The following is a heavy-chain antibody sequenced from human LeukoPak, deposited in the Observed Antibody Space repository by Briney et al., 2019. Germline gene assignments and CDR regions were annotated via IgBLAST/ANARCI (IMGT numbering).Heavy chain of an antibody. CDR3: ARDTTYYGSGSYYSDAFDI. J-gene: IGHJ3*02. Sequence: AGGALRLSCAASGFTFSGYWMSWVRQAPGKGLEWVANIKQDGSEKYYVDSVKGRFTISRDNAKNSLYLQMNSLRAEDTAVYYCARDTTYYGSGSYYSDAFDIWGQGTMVTVSS. CDR2: IKQDGSEK. CDR1: GFTFSGYW. D-gene: IGHD3-10*01. V-gene: IGHV3-7*03.